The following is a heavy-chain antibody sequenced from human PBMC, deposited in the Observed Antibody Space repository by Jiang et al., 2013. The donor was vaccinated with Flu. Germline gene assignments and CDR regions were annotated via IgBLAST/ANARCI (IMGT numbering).Heavy chain of an antibody. D-gene: IGHD3-16*02. CDR2: ISWNSGSI. CDR3: AKETALIARGAFDI. Sequence: VQLVESGGGLVQPGRSLRLSCAASGFTFDDYAMHWVRQAPGKGLEWVSGISWNSGSIGYADSVKGRFTISRDNAKNSLYLQMNSLRAEDTALYYCAKETALIARGAFDIWGQGTMVTVSS. CDR1: GFTFDDYA. J-gene: IGHJ3*02. V-gene: IGHV3-9*01.